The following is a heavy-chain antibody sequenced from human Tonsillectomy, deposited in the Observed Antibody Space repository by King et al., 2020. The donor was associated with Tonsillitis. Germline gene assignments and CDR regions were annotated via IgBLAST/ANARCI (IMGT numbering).Heavy chain of an antibody. V-gene: IGHV4-30-4*07. CDR3: ARVRPPLYGSGSSHYFDY. Sequence: QLQESGPGLVKPSQTLSLTCAVSGGSISSGGYSWSWIRQPPGKGLEWIGYIYYSGSTYYNPSLKSRVTISVDTSKNQFSLKLSSVTAADTAVYYCARVRPPLYGSGSSHYFDYWGQGTLVTVSS. D-gene: IGHD3-10*01. J-gene: IGHJ4*02. CDR2: IYYSGST. CDR1: GGSISSGGYS.